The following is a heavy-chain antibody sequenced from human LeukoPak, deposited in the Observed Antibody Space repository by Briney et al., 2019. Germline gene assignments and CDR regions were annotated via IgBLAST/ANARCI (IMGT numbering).Heavy chain of an antibody. CDR2: IYHSGST. CDR3: ARAIVPMVRGVIIPYYYYGMDV. CDR1: GGSISSSNW. Sequence: SETLSLTCAVSGGSISSSNWWSWVRQPPGKGLEWIGEIYHSGSTNYYPSLKSRVTISVGKSKNQFSLKLSSVTAADTAVYYCARAIVPMVRGVIIPYYYYGMDVWGKGTTVTVSS. V-gene: IGHV4-4*02. D-gene: IGHD3-10*01. J-gene: IGHJ6*04.